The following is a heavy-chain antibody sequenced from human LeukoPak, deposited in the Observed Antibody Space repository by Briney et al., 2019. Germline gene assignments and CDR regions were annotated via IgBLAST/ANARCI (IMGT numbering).Heavy chain of an antibody. CDR1: GGSISSYY. Sequence: SETLSLTCTVSGGSISSYYWSWIRQPAGKGLEWIGRIYTSGSTNYNLSLKSRVTMSVDTSKNQFSLKLSSVTAADTAVYYCAREPWELLGYYYYGMDVWGQGTTVTVSS. CDR3: AREPWELLGYYYYGMDV. J-gene: IGHJ6*02. CDR2: IYTSGST. D-gene: IGHD1-26*01. V-gene: IGHV4-4*07.